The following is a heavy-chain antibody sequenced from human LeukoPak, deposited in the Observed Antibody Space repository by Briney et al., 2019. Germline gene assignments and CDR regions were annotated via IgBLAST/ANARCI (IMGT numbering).Heavy chain of an antibody. D-gene: IGHD2-2*01. CDR3: ARGYCSSTNCPLGY. V-gene: IGHV1-46*01. CDR1: GYAFTTYH. J-gene: IGHJ4*02. CDR2: IYPSGSST. Sequence: GASVKVSCKASGYAFTTYHMHWVRQAPGQGLEWMGIIYPSGSSTSNAQKFQGRVTMTRDTSTSTVYMELSSLRSEDTAVYYCARGYCSSTNCPLGYWGQGTLVTVSS.